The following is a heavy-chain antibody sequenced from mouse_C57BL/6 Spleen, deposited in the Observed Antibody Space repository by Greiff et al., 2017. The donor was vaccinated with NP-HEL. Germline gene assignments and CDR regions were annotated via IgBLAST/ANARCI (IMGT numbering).Heavy chain of an antibody. CDR1: GFTFSSYT. Sequence: EVMLVESGGGLVKPGGSLKLSCAASGFTFSSYTMSWVRQTPEKRLEWVATISGGGGNTYYPDSVKGRFTISRDNAKNTLYLQMSSLRSEDTALYYCARHNTMIEGWFAYWGQGTLVTVSA. V-gene: IGHV5-9*01. CDR2: ISGGGGNT. J-gene: IGHJ3*01. CDR3: ARHNTMIEGWFAY. D-gene: IGHD2-4*01.